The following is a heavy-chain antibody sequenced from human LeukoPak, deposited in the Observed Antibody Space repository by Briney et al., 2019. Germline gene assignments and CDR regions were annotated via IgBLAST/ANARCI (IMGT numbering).Heavy chain of an antibody. CDR3: ARDKSNKAHDC. J-gene: IGHJ4*02. V-gene: IGHV3-11*01. Sequence: GGSLRLSCAASGFTLSDYYMTWIRQAPGKGLEWVSYVSNGGSSSILYADSVKGRFTVFRDYAKNSLYLQMNSLRADDTGVYYCARDKSNKAHDCWGQGTLVTVSS. CDR2: VSNGGSSSI. CDR1: GFTLSDYY.